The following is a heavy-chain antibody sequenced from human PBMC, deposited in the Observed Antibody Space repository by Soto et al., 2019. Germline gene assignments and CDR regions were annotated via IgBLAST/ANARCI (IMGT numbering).Heavy chain of an antibody. CDR2: IYHSGST. CDR1: SGSISSSNW. CDR3: ARGGYDYSNLNAFDI. D-gene: IGHD4-4*01. Sequence: QVQLQESGPGLVKPSGTLSLTCAVSSGSISSSNWWRWVRQPPGKGLEWIGEIYHSGSTNYNPSLKSRVTISVDKSKNQFSLKLSSVTAADTAVYYCARGGYDYSNLNAFDIWGQGTMVTVSS. J-gene: IGHJ3*02. V-gene: IGHV4-4*02.